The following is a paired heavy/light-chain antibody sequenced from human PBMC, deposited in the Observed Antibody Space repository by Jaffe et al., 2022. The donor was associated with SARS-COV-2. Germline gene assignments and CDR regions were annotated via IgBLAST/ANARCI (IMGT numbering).Light chain of an antibody. CDR3: QQYNDWPT. Sequence: EIVMTQSPGTLSVSPGERLTLSCRASQSVSINLAWYQQKPGQAPRLLIYGASTRATGIPARFSGSGSGTEFTLTISSLQSEDFAVYYCQQYNDWPTFGQGTRLEI. V-gene: IGKV3-15*01. CDR1: QSVSIN. CDR2: GAS. J-gene: IGKJ5*01.
Heavy chain of an antibody. CDR3: SHRDGSYFSDGVGTNWFDP. J-gene: IGHJ5*02. Sequence: QITLKESGPTLVKPTQTLTLTCSFSGFSFRTSGVGVGWSRQPPGKALEWLALIYWNDDTYYSPSLKTRLTITKDTSKNQVVLTMTNMDPADTATYYCSHRDGSYFSDGVGTNWFDPWGQGILVTVSS. V-gene: IGHV2-5*01. D-gene: IGHD2-21*02. CDR2: IYWNDDT. CDR1: GFSFRTSGVG.